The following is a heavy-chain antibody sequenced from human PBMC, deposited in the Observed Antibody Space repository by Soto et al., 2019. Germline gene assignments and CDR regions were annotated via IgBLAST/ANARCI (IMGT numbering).Heavy chain of an antibody. CDR2: ISAYNGNT. CDR3: AIDSDWNYGSYYYGMDV. Sequence: ASVKVSCKASGYTFTSYGISWVRQAPGQGLEWMGWISAYNGNTNYAQKLQGRVTMTTDTSTSTAFMERRSLRSDDTAVDYCAIDSDWNYGSYYYGMDVWGQGTTVTVSS. V-gene: IGHV1-18*01. CDR1: GYTFTSYG. J-gene: IGHJ6*02. D-gene: IGHD1-7*01.